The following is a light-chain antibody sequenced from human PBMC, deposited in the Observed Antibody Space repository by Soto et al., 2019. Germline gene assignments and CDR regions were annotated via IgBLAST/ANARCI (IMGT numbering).Light chain of an antibody. Sequence: AIRMTQSPSSFSASTGDRVTITCRASQGISSYLAWYQQKPGKAPKLLIYAASTLQSGVPSRFSGSGSGTEFTLTIGCLQSEDFATYYCQQYYSYPLTFGGGTKVEIK. CDR1: QGISSY. J-gene: IGKJ4*01. V-gene: IGKV1-8*01. CDR2: AAS. CDR3: QQYYSYPLT.